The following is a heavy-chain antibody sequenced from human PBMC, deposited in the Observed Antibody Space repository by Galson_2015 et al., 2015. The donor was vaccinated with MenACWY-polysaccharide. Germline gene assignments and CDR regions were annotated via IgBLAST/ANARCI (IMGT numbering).Heavy chain of an antibody. J-gene: IGHJ4*02. V-gene: IGHV4-38-2*01. Sequence: ETLSLTCAVSDYSIRSGYFWGWIRQPPGKGLEWIASIFHSGTTYYNPSLKSRVTISVDTSKNQSSLKLSSVTAADTAVYYCARVEKYSGSFYILYWGQGTLVTVSS. D-gene: IGHD1-26*01. CDR3: ARVEKYSGSFYILY. CDR2: IFHSGTT. CDR1: DYSIRSGYF.